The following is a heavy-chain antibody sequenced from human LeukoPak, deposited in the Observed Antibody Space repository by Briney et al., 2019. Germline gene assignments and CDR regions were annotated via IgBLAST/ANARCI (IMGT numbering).Heavy chain of an antibody. D-gene: IGHD3-9*01. CDR3: VIWGDYDVLTGYYVPDY. Sequence: GGSLRLSCVAPGFTFSNYAMSWVRQAPGKGLEWVSAITGSGTNTYYADSVKGRFTISRDNSKNTVFLQMNSLRHEDTAIYYCVIWGDYDVLTGYYVPDYWGQGTLVTVSS. CDR2: ITGSGTNT. V-gene: IGHV3-23*01. CDR1: GFTFSNYA. J-gene: IGHJ4*02.